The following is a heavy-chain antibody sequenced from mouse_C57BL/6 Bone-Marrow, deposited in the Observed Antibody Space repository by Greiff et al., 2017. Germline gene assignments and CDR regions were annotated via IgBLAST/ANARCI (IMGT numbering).Heavy chain of an antibody. J-gene: IGHJ4*01. CDR3: ARNYYGSSSYYAMDY. V-gene: IGHV1-78*01. CDR1: GYTFTDHT. CDR2: IYPRDGST. Sequence: VKLVESDAELVKPGASVKISCKVSGYTFTDHTIHWMKQRPEQGLEWIGYIYPRDGSTKYNEKFKGKATLTADKSSSTAYMQLNSLTSEDSAVYFCARNYYGSSSYYAMDYWGQGTSVTVSS. D-gene: IGHD1-1*01.